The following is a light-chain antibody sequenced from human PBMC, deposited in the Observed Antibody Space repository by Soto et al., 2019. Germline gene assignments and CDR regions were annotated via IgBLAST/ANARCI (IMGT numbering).Light chain of an antibody. CDR3: AAWDDSLSGPV. V-gene: IGLV1-47*01. Sequence: QSALTQPPSASGTPGQRVTISCSGSSSNIGSKHVFWYQQLPGTAPKLLIYRSNQRPSGVPDRFSGSKSGTAGSLAISGLRSEDEADYYCAAWDDSLSGPVFGGGTKLTVL. J-gene: IGLJ2*01. CDR1: SSNIGSKH. CDR2: RSN.